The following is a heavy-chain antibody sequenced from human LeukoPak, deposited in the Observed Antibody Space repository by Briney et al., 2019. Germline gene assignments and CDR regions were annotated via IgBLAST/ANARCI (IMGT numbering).Heavy chain of an antibody. V-gene: IGHV3-11*03. Sequence: TPGGSLRLSCAASGFAFSDYYMSWIRQAPGKGLEWVSYISSSSSYTNYADSVKGRFTISRDNAKNSLYLQMNSLRAEDTAVYYCARSRYSYGPQGGMDVWGQGTTVTVSS. J-gene: IGHJ6*02. D-gene: IGHD5-18*01. CDR2: ISSSSSYT. CDR3: ARSRYSYGPQGGMDV. CDR1: GFAFSDYY.